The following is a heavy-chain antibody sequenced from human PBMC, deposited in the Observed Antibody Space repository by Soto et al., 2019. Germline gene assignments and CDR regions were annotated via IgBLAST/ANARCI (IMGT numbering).Heavy chain of an antibody. J-gene: IGHJ4*02. Sequence: SETLSLTCTVSGGSVSSGSYYWSWIRQPPGKGLEWIGYIYYSGSTNYNPSLKSRVTISVDTSKNQFSLKLSSVTAADTAVYYCARVPPRELFDYWGQGTLVTVSS. CDR2: IYYSGST. D-gene: IGHD1-7*01. CDR1: GGSVSSGSYY. V-gene: IGHV4-61*01. CDR3: ARVPPRELFDY.